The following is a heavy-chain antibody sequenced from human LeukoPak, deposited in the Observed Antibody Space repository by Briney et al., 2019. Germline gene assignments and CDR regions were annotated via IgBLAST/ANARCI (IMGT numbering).Heavy chain of an antibody. CDR2: ISSSSSYI. CDR1: GFTFSSYS. CDR3: ARLVSMTTYYMDV. V-gene: IGHV3-21*01. Sequence: GGSLRLSCAASGFTFSSYSMNWVRQAPGKGLEWVSSISSSSSYIYYADSVKGRFTISRDNAKNSLYLQMNSLRAEDTAAYYCARLVSMTTYYMDVWGKGTTVTVSS. J-gene: IGHJ6*03. D-gene: IGHD4-17*01.